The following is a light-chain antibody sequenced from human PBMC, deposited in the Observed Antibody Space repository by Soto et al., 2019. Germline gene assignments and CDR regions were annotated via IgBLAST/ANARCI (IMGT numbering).Light chain of an antibody. CDR2: GNN. J-gene: IGLJ1*01. CDR3: QSYDSSLSVLYV. Sequence: QSVLTQPPSVSGAPGQSVTISCTGSSSNIGAGYDVHWYQQLPGTAPKLLIYGNNNRPSGVPDRFSGSKSGTSASLAITGLQAWDEADYYCQSYDSSLSVLYVFGTGTKLTVL. CDR1: SSNIGAGYD. V-gene: IGLV1-40*01.